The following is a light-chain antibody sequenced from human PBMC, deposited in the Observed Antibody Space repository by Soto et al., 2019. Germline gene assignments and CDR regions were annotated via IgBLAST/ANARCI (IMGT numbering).Light chain of an antibody. J-gene: IGLJ1*01. CDR1: ISDFVVYNY. Sequence: QSALTQPASVSGSPGQSITISCTGTISDFVVYNYVSWYQQHPGKAPKLMIYGVSNRPSGGSNRFSGSKSGNTASLTISGLQAEDEADYYCSSHTTSSALQVFGSGTKLTVL. CDR2: GVS. V-gene: IGLV2-14*01. CDR3: SSHTTSSALQV.